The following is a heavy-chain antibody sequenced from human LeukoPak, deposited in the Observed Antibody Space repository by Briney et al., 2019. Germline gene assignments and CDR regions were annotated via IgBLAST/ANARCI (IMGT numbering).Heavy chain of an antibody. V-gene: IGHV4-31*03. CDR1: GASISSGGYY. CDR2: IFYSGST. CDR3: ARQPYMLGAYYFDY. D-gene: IGHD1-26*01. Sequence: PSETLSLTCTVSGASISSGGYYWSWMRRHPGKGLEWIGYIFYSGSTYYNPSLKSRVTISVDTSKNQFSLKLGSVTAADTAVYYCARQPYMLGAYYFDYWGQGTLVTVSS. J-gene: IGHJ4*02.